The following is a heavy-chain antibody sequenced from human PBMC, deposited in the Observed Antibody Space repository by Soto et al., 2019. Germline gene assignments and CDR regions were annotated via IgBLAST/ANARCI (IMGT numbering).Heavy chain of an antibody. D-gene: IGHD6-19*01. CDR1: GFSLRTSGVG. J-gene: IGHJ5*02. Sequence: QITLKESGPTLVKPTQTLTLTCIFSGFSLRTSGVGVGWIRQPPGKALEWLGFIYWNDDKRYSPSLKSRLTNPQDTPKNQVVLTMTNMDPVDTATYYCAKSGSSGWYGWFDPWGQGTLVTVSS. CDR3: AKSGSSGWYGWFDP. CDR2: IYWNDDK. V-gene: IGHV2-5*01.